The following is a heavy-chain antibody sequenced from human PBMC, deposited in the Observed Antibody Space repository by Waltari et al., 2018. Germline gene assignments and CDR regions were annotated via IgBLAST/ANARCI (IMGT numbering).Heavy chain of an antibody. CDR3: ARGGSLGVFDI. CDR1: GFTFSSYS. V-gene: IGHV3-21*01. D-gene: IGHD3-16*01. CDR2: ISSSSSYI. Sequence: EVQLVESGGGLVKPGGSLRLSCAASGFTFSSYSMNWVRQAPGKGLEWVSAISSSSSYIYYADSVKGRFTISRDNAKNSLYLQMNSLRAEDTAVYYCARGGSLGVFDIWGQGTMVTVSS. J-gene: IGHJ3*02.